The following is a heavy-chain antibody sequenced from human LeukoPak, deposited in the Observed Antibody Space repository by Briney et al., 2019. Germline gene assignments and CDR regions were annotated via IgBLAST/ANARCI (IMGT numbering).Heavy chain of an antibody. V-gene: IGHV1-18*01. CDR3: ARGLGNDF. J-gene: IGHJ4*02. CDR2: ISPDKGNT. CDR1: GYTFTSYG. Sequence: VASVKVSCKASGYTFTSYGISWVRQAPGQGLEWMGWISPDKGNTNYAQTVQGRVTMTTDTSTSTAYMELRNLRSDDTAVYFCARGLGNDFWGQGTLVTVSS. D-gene: IGHD6-6*01.